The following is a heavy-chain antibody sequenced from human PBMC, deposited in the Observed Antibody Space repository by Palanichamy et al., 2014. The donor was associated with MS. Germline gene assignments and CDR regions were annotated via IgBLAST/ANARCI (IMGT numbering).Heavy chain of an antibody. V-gene: IGHV4-61*02. CDR1: GGSINSDNYF. CDR3: AREPFGDYVSWFRP. Sequence: QVQLQESGPGLVKPSQTLSLTCTVFGGSINSDNYFWSWIRQPAGKGLEWIGRIYSSGNTNYNPSLKSRVTISLDTSKSQFSLKLTSVTAADTAVYFCAREPFGDYVSWFRPWGQGALVTVSS. CDR2: IYSSGNT. D-gene: IGHD4-17*01. J-gene: IGHJ5*02.